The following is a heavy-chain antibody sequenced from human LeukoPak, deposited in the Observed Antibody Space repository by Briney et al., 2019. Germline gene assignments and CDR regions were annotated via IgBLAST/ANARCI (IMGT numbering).Heavy chain of an antibody. J-gene: IGHJ4*02. D-gene: IGHD1-26*01. CDR2: IVVGSRNT. CDR1: GFTFTSSA. Sequence: SVKVSCKASGFTFTSSAMQWVRQARGQRLEWIGWIVVGSRNTNYAQKFQERVTITRDMSTSTAYMELSSLRSEDTAVYYCAAVVGATEGGDYWGQGTLVTVSS. V-gene: IGHV1-58*02. CDR3: AAVVGATEGGDY.